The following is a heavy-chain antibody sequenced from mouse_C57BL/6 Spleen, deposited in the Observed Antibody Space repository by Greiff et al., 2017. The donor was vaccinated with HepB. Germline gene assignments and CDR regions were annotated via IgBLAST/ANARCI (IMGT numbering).Heavy chain of an antibody. CDR2: IYPGDGDT. CDR1: GYAFSSSW. J-gene: IGHJ1*03. D-gene: IGHD1-1*01. Sequence: QVQLKQSGPELVKPGASVKIPCKASGYAFSSSWMNWVKQRPGKGLEWIGRIYPGDGDTNYNGKFKGKATLTADKSSSTAYMQLSSLTSEDSAVYFCARDGSSYYWYFDVWGTGTTVTVSS. CDR3: ARDGSSYYWYFDV. V-gene: IGHV1-82*01.